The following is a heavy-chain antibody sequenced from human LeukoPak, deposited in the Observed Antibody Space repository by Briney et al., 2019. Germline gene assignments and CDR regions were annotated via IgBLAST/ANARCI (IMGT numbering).Heavy chain of an antibody. D-gene: IGHD4-11*01. CDR3: ARERERVTTTWFDP. Sequence: PSETLSLTCAVYGGSFSGYYWSWIRQPPGKGLEWIGEINHSGSTNYNPSLKSRVTISVDTSKNQFSLKLSSVTAADTAVYYCARERERVTTTWFDPWGQGTLVTVSS. CDR2: INHSGST. V-gene: IGHV4-34*01. J-gene: IGHJ5*02. CDR1: GGSFSGYY.